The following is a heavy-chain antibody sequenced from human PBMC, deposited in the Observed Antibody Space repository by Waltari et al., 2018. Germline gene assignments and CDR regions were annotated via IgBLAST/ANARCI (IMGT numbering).Heavy chain of an antibody. V-gene: IGHV1-8*02. CDR2: MNAKSGNT. CDR3: ARGASLDY. Sequence: QVQLVQSGAEVKKPGSSVKVSCKASGGTFSSYAISWVRQAPGQGLEWMGWMNAKSGNTGYAQKFQGRVTMTRNTSISTAYMERSSLRSEDTAVYYCARGASLDYWGQGTLVTVSS. CDR1: GGTFSSYA. J-gene: IGHJ4*02.